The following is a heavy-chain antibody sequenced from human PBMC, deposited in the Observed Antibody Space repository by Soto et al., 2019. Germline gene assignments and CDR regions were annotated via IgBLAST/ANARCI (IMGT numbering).Heavy chain of an antibody. CDR1: GFTFSSYA. CDR2: ISYDGSNK. V-gene: IGHV3-30-3*01. J-gene: IGHJ4*02. D-gene: IGHD3-22*01. Sequence: VGSLRLSCAASGFTFSSYAMHWVRQAPGKGLEWVAVISYDGSNKYYADSVKGRFTISRDNSKNTLYLQMNSLRAEDTAVYYCARDLHYYDSSGYRFDYWGQGTLVTVSS. CDR3: ARDLHYYDSSGYRFDY.